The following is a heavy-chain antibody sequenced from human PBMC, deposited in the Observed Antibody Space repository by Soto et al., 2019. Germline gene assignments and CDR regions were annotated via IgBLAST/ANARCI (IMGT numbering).Heavy chain of an antibody. CDR2: ISSSSSTI. CDR3: ARDAHRVVRGAGGWDYYGMDV. J-gene: IGHJ6*02. D-gene: IGHD3-10*01. V-gene: IGHV3-48*01. CDR1: GFTFSSYS. Sequence: EVQLVESGGGLVQPGGSLRLSCAASGFTFSSYSMNWVRQAPGKGLEWVSYISSSSSTIYYADSVKGRFTISRDNAKNSLYLKMNSLRAEDTAVYYCARDAHRVVRGAGGWDYYGMDVWGQGTTVTVSS.